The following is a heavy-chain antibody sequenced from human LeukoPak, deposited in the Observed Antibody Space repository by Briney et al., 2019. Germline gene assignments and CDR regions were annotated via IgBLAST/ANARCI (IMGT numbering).Heavy chain of an antibody. CDR3: ARDSGDYGYYYYGMDV. V-gene: IGHV3-48*04. CDR2: ISSSSSTI. CDR1: GFTFSSYS. D-gene: IGHD4-17*01. J-gene: IGHJ6*02. Sequence: PGGSLRLSCAASGFTFSSYSMNWVRQAPGKGLEWVSYISSSSSTIYYADSVKGRFTISRDNAKNSLYLQMNSLRAEDTAVYYCARDSGDYGYYYYGMDVWGQGTTVTVSS.